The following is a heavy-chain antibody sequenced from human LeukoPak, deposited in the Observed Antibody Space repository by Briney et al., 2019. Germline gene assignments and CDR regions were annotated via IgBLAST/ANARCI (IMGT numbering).Heavy chain of an antibody. J-gene: IGHJ6*02. CDR2: RSQEGSEK. Sequence: GGSLTLSCAASGFTFSIYWMGWVRHAPGKGMEWVAIRSQEGSEKYYVDTVKGRFTIYSDNAENSLYLQMNGLRVEDTAIYYCARRRGDVWGQGTTVTVSS. CDR1: GFTFSIYW. V-gene: IGHV3-7*05. CDR3: ARRRGDV.